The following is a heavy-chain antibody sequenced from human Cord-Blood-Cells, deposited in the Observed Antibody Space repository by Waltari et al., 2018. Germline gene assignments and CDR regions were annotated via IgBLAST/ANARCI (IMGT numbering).Heavy chain of an antibody. Sequence: QVQLVQSGAEVKKPGDSVKVSCKASGYTSTSYDINWVRQATGQGLEWMGWMNPNSGNTGYAQKFQGRVTITRNTSISTAYMELSSLRSEDTAVYYCARVVPAALNWFDPWGQGTLVTVSS. CDR3: ARVVPAALNWFDP. D-gene: IGHD2-2*01. CDR2: MNPNSGNT. CDR1: GYTSTSYD. V-gene: IGHV1-8*03. J-gene: IGHJ5*02.